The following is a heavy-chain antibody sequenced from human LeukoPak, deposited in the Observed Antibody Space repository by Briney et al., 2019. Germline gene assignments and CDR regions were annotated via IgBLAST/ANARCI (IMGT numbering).Heavy chain of an antibody. CDR2: ISAYNGNT. Sequence: ASVKVSCKASGYTFTSYGISWVRQAPGQGLEWMGWISAYNGNTNYAQKLQGRATMTTNTSTSTAYMELRSLRSDDTAVYYCARDPHLDYEGMDVWGQGTTVTVSS. J-gene: IGHJ6*02. CDR1: GYTFTSYG. V-gene: IGHV1-18*01. CDR3: ARDPHLDYEGMDV.